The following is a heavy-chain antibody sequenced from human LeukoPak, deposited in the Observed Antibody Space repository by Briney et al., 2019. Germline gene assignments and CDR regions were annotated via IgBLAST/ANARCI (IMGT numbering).Heavy chain of an antibody. D-gene: IGHD1-26*01. V-gene: IGHV3-7*03. J-gene: IGHJ4*02. CDR2: INQGEGEK. CDR3: ARGRFIAGTTAYYFDY. CDR1: GFTFSLYW. Sequence: GGSLRLSCAASGFTFSLYWMNWVRRAPGKGLEWVANINQGEGEKYYVDSVKGRFTISRDNAKKSLFLQMNSLRAEDTAVYYCARGRFIAGTTAYYFDYWGQGTLVTVSS.